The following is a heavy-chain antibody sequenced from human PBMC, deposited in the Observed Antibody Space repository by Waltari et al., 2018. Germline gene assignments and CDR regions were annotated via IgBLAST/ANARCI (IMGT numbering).Heavy chain of an antibody. CDR1: GGTISSSSYY. CDR2: IYYSGST. D-gene: IGHD6-19*01. CDR3: ARHRWRTGSSGWYWVY. Sequence: QLQLQESGPGLVKPSETLSLTRTVSGGTISSSSYYWGWVRQPPGKGLAWIGGIYYSGSTYYNPSLKSRVTISVDTSKNQFSLKLSSVTAADTAVYYCARHRWRTGSSGWYWVYWGQGTLVTVSS. V-gene: IGHV4-39*01. J-gene: IGHJ4*02.